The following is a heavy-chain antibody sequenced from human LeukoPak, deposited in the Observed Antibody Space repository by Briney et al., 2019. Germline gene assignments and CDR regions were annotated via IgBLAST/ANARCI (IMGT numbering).Heavy chain of an antibody. D-gene: IGHD2-2*01. CDR1: GYTFTDYY. CDR3: ARARGIGYCSSTSCYDAFDI. CDR2: INPDSGYT. J-gene: IGHJ3*02. Sequence: ASVKVSCKTSGYTFTDYYIHWVRQAPGQGLEWMGWINPDSGYTNYAQKFQGRVTMTRDTSINTAYMELSRLTSDDTAVYYCARARGIGYCSSTSCYDAFDIWGQGTMVTVSS. V-gene: IGHV1-2*02.